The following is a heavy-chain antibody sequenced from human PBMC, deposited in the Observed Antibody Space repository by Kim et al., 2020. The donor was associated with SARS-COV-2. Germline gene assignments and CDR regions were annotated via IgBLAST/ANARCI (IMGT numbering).Heavy chain of an antibody. CDR1: GGSIRSGGKF. CDR3: ARGQPLDY. CDR2: ISYSGNS. D-gene: IGHD2-2*01. V-gene: IGHV4-31*03. J-gene: IGHJ4*02. Sequence: SETLSLTCSVSGGSIRSGGKFWTWIRQHPAKGLEWIGYISYSGNSHYSPSIRSRVSKSQQTSEHQFSLELTSVTAADTAVYYCARGQPLDYWGQGILVTVSS.